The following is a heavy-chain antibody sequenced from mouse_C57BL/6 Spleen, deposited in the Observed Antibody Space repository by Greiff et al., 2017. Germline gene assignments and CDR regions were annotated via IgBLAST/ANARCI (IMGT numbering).Heavy chain of an antibody. CDR3: ARSLSTTVVARCAY. V-gene: IGHV1-54*01. Sequence: QVQLQQSGAELVRPGTSVKVSCKASGYAFTNYLIEWVKQRPGQGLEWIGVINPGSGGTNYNEKFKGKATLTADKSSSTAYMQLSSLTSEDSAVYFCARSLSTTVVARCAYWGQGTLVTVSA. D-gene: IGHD1-1*01. CDR2: INPGSGGT. CDR1: GYAFTNYL. J-gene: IGHJ3*01.